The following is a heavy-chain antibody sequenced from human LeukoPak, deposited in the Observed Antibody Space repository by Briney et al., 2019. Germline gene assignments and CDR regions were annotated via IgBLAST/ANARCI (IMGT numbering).Heavy chain of an antibody. CDR2: IYYSGST. J-gene: IGHJ3*02. Sequence: SETLSLTCTVSGGSISSSSYYWGWIRQPPGKGLEWIGSIYYSGSTNYNPSLKSRVTISVDTSKNQFSLKLSSVTAADTAVYYCARVQLLGIAAALDAFDIWGQGTMVTVSS. V-gene: IGHV4-39*07. CDR1: GGSISSSSYY. CDR3: ARVQLLGIAAALDAFDI. D-gene: IGHD6-13*01.